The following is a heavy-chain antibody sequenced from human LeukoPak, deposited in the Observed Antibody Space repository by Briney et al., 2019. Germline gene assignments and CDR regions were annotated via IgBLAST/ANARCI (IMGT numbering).Heavy chain of an antibody. Sequence: EASVKVSCKTSGYTFTSYGISWVRQAPGQGLEWMGWISDYNGNTNYAQKLQGRVTMTTDTSTSTAYMELRSLRSDDTAVYYCSAVVVPATKQKSDYYYYMDVWGKGTTVTVSS. J-gene: IGHJ6*03. D-gene: IGHD2-2*01. CDR3: SAVVVPATKQKSDYYYYMDV. CDR1: GYTFTSYG. V-gene: IGHV1-18*01. CDR2: ISDYNGNT.